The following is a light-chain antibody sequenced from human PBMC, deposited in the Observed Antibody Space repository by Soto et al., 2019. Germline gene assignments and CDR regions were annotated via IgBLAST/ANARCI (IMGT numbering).Light chain of an antibody. CDR3: QQYESTPPT. Sequence: DIVMTQSQASLAVSLGERATINCKSSQSVLYSSNNQNYLAWYQQRPGQPPKLLIYWASTRESGVPDRFSGSGSGTDFSLTVTSLQAEDVAVYYCQQYESTPPTFGQGNKLEI. J-gene: IGKJ2*01. V-gene: IGKV4-1*01. CDR1: QSVLYSSNNQNY. CDR2: WAS.